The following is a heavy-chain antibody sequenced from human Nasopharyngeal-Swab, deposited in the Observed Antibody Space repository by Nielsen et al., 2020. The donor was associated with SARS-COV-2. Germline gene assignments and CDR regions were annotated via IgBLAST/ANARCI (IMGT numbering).Heavy chain of an antibody. Sequence: GGSLRLSCAASGFTVSSYSMNWVRQAPGKGLEWVSYISSSSSTIYYADSVKGRFTISRDNAKNTLFLQMHSLRADDTAIYYCASQLGHPDSWGQGTLVTVSS. CDR2: ISSSSSTI. V-gene: IGHV3-48*04. J-gene: IGHJ4*02. CDR3: ASQLGHPDS. D-gene: IGHD2-2*01. CDR1: GFTVSSYS.